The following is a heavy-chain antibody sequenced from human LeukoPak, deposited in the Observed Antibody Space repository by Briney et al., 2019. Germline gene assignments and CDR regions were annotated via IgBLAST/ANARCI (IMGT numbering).Heavy chain of an antibody. CDR2: IYYSGST. CDR1: GGSISSYY. V-gene: IGHV4-59*08. Sequence: PSETLSLTCTVSGGSISSYYWSWLRQPPGKGLEWIGYIYYSGSTNYNPSLKSRVTISVDTSKNQFSLKLSSVTAADTAVYYCARHLPSSYCSGGSCFLHWFDPWGQGTLVTVSS. CDR3: ARHLPSSYCSGGSCFLHWFDP. D-gene: IGHD2-15*01. J-gene: IGHJ5*02.